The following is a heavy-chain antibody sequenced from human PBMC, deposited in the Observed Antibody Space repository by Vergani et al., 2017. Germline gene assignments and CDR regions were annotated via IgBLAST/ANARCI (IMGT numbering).Heavy chain of an antibody. CDR1: GFTFSSYA. Sequence: EVQLLESGGGLVQPGGSLRLSCAASGFTFSSYAMSWVRQAPGKGLEWVSAISGSGGSTYYADSVKGRFTISRDNSKNTLYLQMNSLRAEDTAVYYCTTGVLTYYDILTGSNGMDVWGQGTTVTVSS. J-gene: IGHJ6*02. D-gene: IGHD3-9*01. CDR2: ISGSGGST. CDR3: TTGVLTYYDILTGSNGMDV. V-gene: IGHV3-23*01.